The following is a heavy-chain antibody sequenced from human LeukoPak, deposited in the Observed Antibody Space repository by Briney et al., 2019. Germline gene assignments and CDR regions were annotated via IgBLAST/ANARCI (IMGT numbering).Heavy chain of an antibody. CDR1: GFTVSSNY. CDR2: ICSGGST. Sequence: GGSLRLSCAASGFTVSSNYMSWVRQAPGKGLEWVSVICSGGSTYHADSVKGRFTISRDKSKNTLYLQMNSLRVEDTAVYYCARGGLIAEFDYWGQGTLVTVSS. J-gene: IGHJ4*02. CDR3: ARGGLIAEFDY. V-gene: IGHV3-53*01. D-gene: IGHD6-13*01.